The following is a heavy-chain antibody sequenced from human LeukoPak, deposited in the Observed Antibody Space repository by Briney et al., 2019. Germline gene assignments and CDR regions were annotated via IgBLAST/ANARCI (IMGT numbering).Heavy chain of an antibody. J-gene: IGHJ4*02. CDR2: ISYEESNK. CDR3: ARGTYSSRQGTFDY. Sequence: GGSLRLSCAASEFTFISYNMHWVRQAPGKGLEWVAVISYEESNKYYADSVKGRFTISRDNSKSTLYLQMNSLRAEDTAVYYCARGTYSSRQGTFDYWGQGTLVTVSS. D-gene: IGHD6-13*01. CDR1: EFTFISYN. V-gene: IGHV3-30*04.